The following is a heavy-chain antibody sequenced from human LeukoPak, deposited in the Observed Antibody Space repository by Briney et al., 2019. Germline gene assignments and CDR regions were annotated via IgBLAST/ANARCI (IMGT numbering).Heavy chain of an antibody. CDR3: AITSWVSNAYAVL. Sequence: GESLRLSWAASGLTFTNFAMRWVRPPPAGGREWVSSLRGYVEPFYADSAKGRFPRSRDDSRNTVYLQLNNLRVEDTPVYTCAITSWVSNAYAVLWGQGTLVTVSS. J-gene: IGHJ4*02. CDR2: LRGYVEP. V-gene: IGHV3-23*01. D-gene: IGHD2-2*01. CDR1: GLTFTNFA.